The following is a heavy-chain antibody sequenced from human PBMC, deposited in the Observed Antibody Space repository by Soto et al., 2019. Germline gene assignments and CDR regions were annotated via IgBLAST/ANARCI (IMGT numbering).Heavy chain of an antibody. D-gene: IGHD2-21*02. Sequence: QVQLVQSGAEVKRPGSSVKVSCKASGDTFKNYGISWVRQAPGQGLEWMGGIIPIVDEANYAQKFQGRVSISADKSTNTAYMELNSLTSEDTAVYYCTRVSCGDDYYSEVGWFDPWGRGTLVTVSS. CDR2: IIPIVDEA. V-gene: IGHV1-69*06. CDR1: GDTFKNYG. CDR3: TRVSCGDDYYSEVGWFDP. J-gene: IGHJ5*02.